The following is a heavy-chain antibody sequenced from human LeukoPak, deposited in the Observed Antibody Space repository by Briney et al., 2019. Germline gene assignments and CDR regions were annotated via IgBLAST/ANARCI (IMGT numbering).Heavy chain of an antibody. CDR3: ARGEEVYYDFWSGYYFDY. CDR1: GFTVSSNY. Sequence: PGGSLRHSCAASGFTVSSNYMSWVRQAPGKGLEWVSVIYSGGSTYYADSVKGRFTISRDNSKNTLYLQMNSLRAEDTAVYYCARGEEVYYDFWSGYYFDYWGQGTLGTVSS. V-gene: IGHV3-53*01. D-gene: IGHD3-3*01. J-gene: IGHJ4*02. CDR2: IYSGGST.